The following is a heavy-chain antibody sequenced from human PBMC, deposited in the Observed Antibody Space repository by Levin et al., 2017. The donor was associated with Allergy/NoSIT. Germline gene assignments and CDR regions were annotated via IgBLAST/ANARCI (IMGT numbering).Heavy chain of an antibody. D-gene: IGHD3-16*01. Sequence: LSLTCAASGFTFRNSAMGWVRPVPGKGLDWVSSIRGGDGTTYYADSVRGRFTISRDNSKNTLSLQMSSLRAEDTAIYFCARALGSLDPFDIWGQGTMVTVSS. CDR2: IRGGDGTT. CDR1: GFTFRNSA. V-gene: IGHV3-23*01. J-gene: IGHJ3*02. CDR3: ARALGSLDPFDI.